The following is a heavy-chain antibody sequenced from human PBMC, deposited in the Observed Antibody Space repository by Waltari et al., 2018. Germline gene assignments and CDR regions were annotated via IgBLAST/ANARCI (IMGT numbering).Heavy chain of an antibody. D-gene: IGHD2-21*01. CDR3: ATGPCGGDFYSLFLYSY. J-gene: IGHJ4*02. CDR2: IIPILGIA. CDR1: GGTFSSYA. Sequence: QVQLVQSGAEVKKPGSSVKVSCKASGGTFSSYAISWVRQAPGQGLEWMGGIIPILGIANYAQKFQGRVTITADKSTSTAYMELSSLRSEDTAVYYCATGPCGGDFYSLFLYSYWGQGTLVTVSS. V-gene: IGHV1-69*10.